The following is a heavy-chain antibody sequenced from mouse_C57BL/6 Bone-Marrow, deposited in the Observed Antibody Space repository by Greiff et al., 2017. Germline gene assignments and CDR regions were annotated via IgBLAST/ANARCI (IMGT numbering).Heavy chain of an antibody. Sequence: VKLLESGPELVKPGASVKISCKASGYAFSSSWMNWVKQRPGKGLEWIGRIYPGDGDTNYNGKFKGKATLTADKSSSTACMQLSSLTSEDSAVYLCARRSYDGCLAYWGQGTLVTVSA. J-gene: IGHJ3*01. CDR1: GYAFSSSW. CDR2: IYPGDGDT. V-gene: IGHV1-82*01. D-gene: IGHD2-3*01. CDR3: ARRSYDGCLAY.